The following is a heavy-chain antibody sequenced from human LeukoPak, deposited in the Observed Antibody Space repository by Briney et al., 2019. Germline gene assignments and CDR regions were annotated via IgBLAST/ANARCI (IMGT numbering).Heavy chain of an antibody. CDR3: ARGPSLITLWYYYGMDV. Sequence: TGGSLRLSCAASGFTFSSYWMHWVRQAPGKGLVWVSRINSDGTSTSYADSVKGRFTISRDNAKNTLYLQMNSLRAEDTAVYYCARGPSLITLWYYYGMDVWGQGTTVTVSS. V-gene: IGHV3-74*01. CDR2: INSDGTST. D-gene: IGHD2-21*01. J-gene: IGHJ6*02. CDR1: GFTFSSYW.